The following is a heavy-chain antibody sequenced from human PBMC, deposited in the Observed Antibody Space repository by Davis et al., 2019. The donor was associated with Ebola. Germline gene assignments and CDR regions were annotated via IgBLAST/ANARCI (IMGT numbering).Heavy chain of an antibody. CDR3: ARVQPIYDSSGYYYRNDAFDI. D-gene: IGHD3-22*01. V-gene: IGHV1-46*01. Sequence: ASVKVSCKASGYTFTSYYMHWVRQAPGQGLEWMGIINPSGGSTSYAQKFQGRVTMTRDTSTSTVYMELSSLRSEDTAVYYCARVQPIYDSSGYYYRNDAFDIWGQGTMVTVSS. CDR2: INPSGGST. J-gene: IGHJ3*02. CDR1: GYTFTSYY.